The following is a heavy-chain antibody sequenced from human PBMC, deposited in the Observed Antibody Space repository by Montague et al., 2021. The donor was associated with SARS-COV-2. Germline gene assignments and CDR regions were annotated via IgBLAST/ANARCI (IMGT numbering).Heavy chain of an antibody. J-gene: IGHJ6*02. CDR2: IWYDGSNK. V-gene: IGHV3-33*08. Sequence: SLRLSCAASGFTFSDYYMSWIRQAPGKGLEWVAVIWYDGSNKYYADSVKGRFTISRDNSKNTLYLQMNSLRAEDTAVYYCARDGSPHYYYYGMDVWGQGTTVTVSS. D-gene: IGHD3-10*01. CDR3: ARDGSPHYYYYGMDV. CDR1: GFTFSDYY.